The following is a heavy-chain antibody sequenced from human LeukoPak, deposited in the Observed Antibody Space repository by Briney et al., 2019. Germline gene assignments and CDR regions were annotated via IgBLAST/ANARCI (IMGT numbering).Heavy chain of an antibody. CDR3: ARGGPGTYYDRPVDY. J-gene: IGHJ4*01. CDR1: GFTFNTYS. CDR2: ISSSSSTK. Sequence: GGSLRLSCAASGFTFNTYSMKWVRQGPGTGLELVSYISSSSSTKYYADSVKGRFTISRDNAKNSLYLQMNSLRDDDTAVYYCARGGPGTYYDRPVDYWGQGTLVTVSS. D-gene: IGHD1-26*01. V-gene: IGHV3-48*02.